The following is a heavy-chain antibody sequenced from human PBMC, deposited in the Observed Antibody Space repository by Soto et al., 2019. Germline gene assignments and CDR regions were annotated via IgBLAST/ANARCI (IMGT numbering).Heavy chain of an antibody. CDR3: ARGLRGITIFGVVTGVGYYFDY. D-gene: IGHD3-3*01. J-gene: IGHJ4*02. V-gene: IGHV4-31*03. CDR1: GGSISSGGYY. CDR2: IYYSGST. Sequence: QVQLQESGPGLVKPSQTLSLTCTVSGGSISSGGYYWSWIRQHPGKGLEWIGYIYYSGSTYYNPSRVGRVTISVDTSKNQFSLKLSPVTAAGTAVYYCARGLRGITIFGVVTGVGYYFDYWGQGTLVTVSS.